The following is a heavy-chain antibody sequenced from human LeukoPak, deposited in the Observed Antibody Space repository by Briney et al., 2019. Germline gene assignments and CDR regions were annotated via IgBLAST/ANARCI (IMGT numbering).Heavy chain of an antibody. Sequence: SETLSLTCAVYGGSFSGYYWSWIRQPPGKGLEWIGEINHSGSTNYNPSLKSRVTISVDTSKNQFSLKLSSVTAADTAVYYCARNPAMVEQWLAFFDYWGQGTLVTVSS. CDR2: INHSGST. J-gene: IGHJ4*02. CDR1: GGSFSGYY. CDR3: ARNPAMVEQWLAFFDY. V-gene: IGHV4-34*01. D-gene: IGHD6-19*01.